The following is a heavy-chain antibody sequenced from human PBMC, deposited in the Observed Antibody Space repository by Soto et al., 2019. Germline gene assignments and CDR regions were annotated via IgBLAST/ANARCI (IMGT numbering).Heavy chain of an antibody. Sequence: SVKVSCKASGFTFTSSAVQWVRQARGQRLEWIGWIVVGSGNTNYAQKFQERVTITRDMSTSTAYMELSSLRSEDTAVYYCAAAYCSSTSCSTAVYYYGMDVWGQGTTVTVSS. V-gene: IGHV1-58*01. CDR2: IVVGSGNT. J-gene: IGHJ6*02. CDR3: AAAYCSSTSCSTAVYYYGMDV. D-gene: IGHD2-2*01. CDR1: GFTFTSSA.